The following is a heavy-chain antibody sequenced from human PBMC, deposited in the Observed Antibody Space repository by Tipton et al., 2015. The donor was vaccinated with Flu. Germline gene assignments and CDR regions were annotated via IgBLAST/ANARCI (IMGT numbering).Heavy chain of an antibody. D-gene: IGHD4-17*01. J-gene: IGHJ4*02. CDR1: GYTFTGYY. CDR3: ARDRPYGYLRRCDY. V-gene: IGHV1-2*02. CDR2: INPNSGGT. Sequence: QSGPEVKKPWASVKVSCKASGYTFTGYYMHWVRQAPGQGLGWMGWINPNSGGTNYAQKFQGRVTMTRDTSISTAYMELSRLRSDDTAVYYCARDRPYGYLRRCDYWGQGTLVTVSS.